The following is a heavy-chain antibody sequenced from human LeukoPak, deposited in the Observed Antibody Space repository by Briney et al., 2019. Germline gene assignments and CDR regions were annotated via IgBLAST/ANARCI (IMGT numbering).Heavy chain of an antibody. CDR3: ARGRAGIAAAGFDY. V-gene: IGHV3-30-3*01. D-gene: IGHD6-13*01. CDR2: ISFDGGNK. Sequence: GGSLRLSCATSGFTFSMSAMHWVRLAPGKGLDWVAVISFDGGNKFYADSVKGRFSISRDNSKNTLYLQMNSLGLDDTAVYFCARGRAGIAAAGFDYWGQGTLDTVSS. CDR1: GFTFSMSA. J-gene: IGHJ4*02.